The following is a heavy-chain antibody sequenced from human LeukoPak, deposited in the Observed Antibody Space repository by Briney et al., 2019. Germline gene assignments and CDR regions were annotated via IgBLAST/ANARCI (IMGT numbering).Heavy chain of an antibody. CDR2: IRSKAYGGTT. CDR1: GFTFGDYA. Sequence: PGGSLRLSCTASGFTFGDYAMSWFRQAPGKGLEWVGFIRSKAYGGTTEYAASVKGRFTISRDDSKSIAYLQMNSLKTEDTAVYYCTRDLFATSQVATFDYWGQGTLVTVSS. V-gene: IGHV3-49*03. D-gene: IGHD5-12*01. J-gene: IGHJ4*02. CDR3: TRDLFATSQVATFDY.